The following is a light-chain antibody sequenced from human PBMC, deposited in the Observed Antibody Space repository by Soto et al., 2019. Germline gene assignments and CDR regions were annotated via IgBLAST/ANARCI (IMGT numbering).Light chain of an antibody. CDR2: DDS. J-gene: IGLJ2*01. CDR3: QVWDSSSDHVV. V-gene: IGLV3-21*02. Sequence: SYELTQPPSVSVAPGQTARITFWGNNIGSKSVHWYQQKPGQAPVLVVYDDSDRPSGIPERFSGSNSGNTATLTISRVEAGDEADYYCQVWDSSSDHVVFGGGTKVTVL. CDR1: NIGSKS.